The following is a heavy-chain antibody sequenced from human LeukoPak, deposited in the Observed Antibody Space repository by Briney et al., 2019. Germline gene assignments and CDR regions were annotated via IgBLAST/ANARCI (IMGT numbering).Heavy chain of an antibody. V-gene: IGHV4-34*01. CDR1: GGSFSGYY. CDR2: FNLSGST. D-gene: IGHD3-22*01. Sequence: SETLTLTCAVYGGSFSGYYWSWIRQPPGKGREWIGEFNLSGSTNYNPSLTSRVTISVDTSKNQFYLKRSAVSAPGTAVYYCARGNGGYYDSSGNFDYWGQGTLVTVSS. CDR3: ARGNGGYYDSSGNFDY. J-gene: IGHJ4*02.